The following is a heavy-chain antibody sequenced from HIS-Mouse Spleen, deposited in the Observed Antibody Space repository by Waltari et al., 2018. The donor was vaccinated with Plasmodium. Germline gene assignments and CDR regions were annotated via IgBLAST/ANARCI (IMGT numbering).Heavy chain of an antibody. CDR2: INQSGST. D-gene: IGHD3-10*01. J-gene: IGHJ2*01. CDR3: ARVTSSGVYWYFDL. Sequence: QVQLQQWGAGLLKPSETMSLTCAAYGGSFSGYYWSWSRPPPAKGLEWIGEINQSGSTNYKPPIKVRVTISVDTSKTQFSLKLRAVTAADTAVYYCARVTSSGVYWYFDLWGRGTLVTVSS. CDR1: GGSFSGYY. V-gene: IGHV4-34*01.